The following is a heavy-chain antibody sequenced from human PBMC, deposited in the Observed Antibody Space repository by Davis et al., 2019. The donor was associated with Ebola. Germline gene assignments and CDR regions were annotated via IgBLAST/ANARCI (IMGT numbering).Heavy chain of an antibody. CDR3: ARDSWGFGIGETAG. D-gene: IGHD1-26*01. V-gene: IGHV1-8*01. J-gene: IGHJ4*02. Sequence: ASVKVSCKASGYTFTNYDINWVRQTTGQGLEWMGWMNPNSGNTGYAQKFQGWVTMTRDTSISTAYMELSRLRSEDTAVYYCARDSWGFGIGETAGWGQGTLVTVSS. CDR2: MNPNSGNT. CDR1: GYTFTNYD.